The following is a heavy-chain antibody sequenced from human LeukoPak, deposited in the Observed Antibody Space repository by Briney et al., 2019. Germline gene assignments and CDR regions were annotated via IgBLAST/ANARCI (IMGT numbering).Heavy chain of an antibody. CDR2: IIPIFGTA. V-gene: IGHV1-69*05. Sequence: SVKVSCKASGGTFSSYAISWVRQAPGQGLEWMGGIIPIFGTANYAQKFQGRVTITTDESTSTAYMELSSLRSEDTAVYYCARLVVPAADEPYYYYYYMDVWGKGTTVTVSS. CDR1: GGTFSSYA. CDR3: ARLVVPAADEPYYYYYYMDV. D-gene: IGHD2-2*01. J-gene: IGHJ6*03.